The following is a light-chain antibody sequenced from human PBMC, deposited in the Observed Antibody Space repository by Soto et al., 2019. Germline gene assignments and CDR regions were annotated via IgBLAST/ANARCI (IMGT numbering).Light chain of an antibody. J-gene: IGKJ2*01. V-gene: IGKV1-5*03. CDR1: QSISSW. CDR3: EQYNSYLMYT. CDR2: KAS. Sequence: DIQMTQSPSTLSASVGDRVTITCRASQSISSWLAWYQQKPGKAPKLLIYKASSLESGVPSRFSGSGSGTEVTRTVSSLQPDDFATYYCEQYNSYLMYTFGQGTKLEIK.